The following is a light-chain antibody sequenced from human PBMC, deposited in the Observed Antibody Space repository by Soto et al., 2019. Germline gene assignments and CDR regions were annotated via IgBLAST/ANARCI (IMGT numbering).Light chain of an antibody. J-gene: IGLJ2*01. CDR2: DDT. V-gene: IGLV1-40*03. CDR3: QSYDSSLRVVV. CDR1: NSNIGTGYD. Sequence: QTVVTQPPSVSGAPGQRVTISCTGTNSNIGTGYDVHWYRQFPGTAPKLLIYDDTNRPSGVPDRFSGSKSGASASLAITGLQAEDEADYYCQSYDSSLRVVVFGGGTKLTVL.